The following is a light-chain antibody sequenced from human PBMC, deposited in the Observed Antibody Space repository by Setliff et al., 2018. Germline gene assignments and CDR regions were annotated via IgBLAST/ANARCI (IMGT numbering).Light chain of an antibody. V-gene: IGLV2-14*03. CDR3: CAYTASTTYV. CDR2: EVS. Sequence: QSALTQPAAVSGSPGQSITISCTGTSSDVGGYDYVSWYQQHPGKAPKLMIYEVSKRPSGVSDRFSGSKSGNTASLTISGLQADDEADYYCCAYTASTTYVFVNGTKVTVL. J-gene: IGLJ1*01. CDR1: SSDVGGYDY.